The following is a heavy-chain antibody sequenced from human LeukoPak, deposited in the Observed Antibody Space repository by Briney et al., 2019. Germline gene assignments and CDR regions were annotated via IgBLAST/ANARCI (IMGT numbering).Heavy chain of an antibody. D-gene: IGHD3-22*01. Sequence: SVKVSCKASGYTFTSYAISWVRQAPGQGLEWMGRIIPILGIANYAQKFQGRVTITADKSTSTAYMELSSLRSEDTAVYYCARERMVAATSGYYDSSGYPPVGAFDIWGQGTMVTVSS. CDR2: IIPILGIA. J-gene: IGHJ3*02. CDR3: ARERMVAATSGYYDSSGYPPVGAFDI. CDR1: GYTFTSYA. V-gene: IGHV1-69*04.